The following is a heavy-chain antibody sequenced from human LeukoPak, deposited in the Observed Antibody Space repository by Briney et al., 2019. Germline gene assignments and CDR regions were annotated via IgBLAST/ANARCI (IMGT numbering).Heavy chain of an antibody. CDR2: IYYSGST. Sequence: HSETLSLTCTVSGGSISSTIYYWGWIRQPPGKGLEWIGRIYYSGSTYYNPSLKSRVTLSGDTSKNQFSLNLRSVTAADTAVYYCARFYCSGGDCYFNYWGQGILVTVSS. CDR3: ARFYCSGGDCYFNY. V-gene: IGHV4-39*01. J-gene: IGHJ4*02. D-gene: IGHD2-15*01. CDR1: GGSISSTIYY.